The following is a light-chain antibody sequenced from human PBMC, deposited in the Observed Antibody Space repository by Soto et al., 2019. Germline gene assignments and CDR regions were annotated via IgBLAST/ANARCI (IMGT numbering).Light chain of an antibody. CDR1: QSVSIN. V-gene: IGKV3-15*01. CDR2: GAS. CDR3: QQYNSWPLT. J-gene: IGKJ5*01. Sequence: EFVLTQSPSTLSVSPGRRATLSCRASQSVSINLAWYQPKPGQAPRLLTSGASIRATGIPARFSGSGSGTEFTLTISSLQSKDFAVYSCQQYNSWPLTFGQGTHWRL.